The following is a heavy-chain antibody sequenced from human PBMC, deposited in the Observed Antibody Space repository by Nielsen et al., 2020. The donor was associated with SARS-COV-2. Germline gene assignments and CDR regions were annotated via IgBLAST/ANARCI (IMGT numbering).Heavy chain of an antibody. D-gene: IGHD3-10*01. CDR1: GYTFTGYY. CDR3: ARELVVRGGGWFDP. CDR2: INPNSGGT. Sequence: ASVKVSCKASGYTFTGYYMHWVRQAPGQGLEWMGRINPNSGGTNYAQKFRGRVTMTRDTSISTAYMELSRLRSDDTAVYYCARELVVRGGGWFDPWGQGTLVTVSS. J-gene: IGHJ5*02. V-gene: IGHV1-2*06.